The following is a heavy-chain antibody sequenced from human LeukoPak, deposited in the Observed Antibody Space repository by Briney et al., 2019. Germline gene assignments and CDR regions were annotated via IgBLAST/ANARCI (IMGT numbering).Heavy chain of an antibody. J-gene: IGHJ6*02. Sequence: SETLSLTCTVSGGSISSSSYYWSWIRQPPGKGLEWIGYIYYSGSTNYNPSLKSRVTISVDTSKNQFSLKLSSVTAADTAVYYCARELRGPYYYYGMDVWGQGTTVTVSS. D-gene: IGHD4-17*01. V-gene: IGHV4-61*01. CDR3: ARELRGPYYYYGMDV. CDR2: IYYSGST. CDR1: GGSISSSSYY.